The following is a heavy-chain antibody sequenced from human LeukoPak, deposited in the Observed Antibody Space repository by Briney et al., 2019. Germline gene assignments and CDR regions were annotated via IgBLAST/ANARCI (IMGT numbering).Heavy chain of an antibody. CDR2: INHSGST. CDR1: GYFISSGYY. Sequence: SETLSLTCTVSGYFISSGYYWGWIRQPPGKGLGWIGEINHSGSTNYNPSLKSRVTISVDTSKNQFSLKLSSVTAADTAVYYCARDGSSRPFDYWGQGTLVTVSS. J-gene: IGHJ4*02. CDR3: ARDGSSRPFDY. V-gene: IGHV4-38-2*02. D-gene: IGHD6-6*01.